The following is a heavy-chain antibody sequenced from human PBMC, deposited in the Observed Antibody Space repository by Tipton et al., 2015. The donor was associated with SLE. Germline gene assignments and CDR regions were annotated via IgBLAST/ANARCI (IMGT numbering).Heavy chain of an antibody. CDR2: ISSSSSYI. CDR1: GFTFSSYS. J-gene: IGHJ4*02. D-gene: IGHD4-17*01. Sequence: GSLRLSCAASGFTFSSYSMDWVRQAPGKGLEWVSSISSSSSYIYYADSVKGRFTISRDNAKNTLYLQTNSLRAEDTAVYYCARDLYGDSTLGYWGQGTLVT. V-gene: IGHV3-21*04. CDR3: ARDLYGDSTLGY.